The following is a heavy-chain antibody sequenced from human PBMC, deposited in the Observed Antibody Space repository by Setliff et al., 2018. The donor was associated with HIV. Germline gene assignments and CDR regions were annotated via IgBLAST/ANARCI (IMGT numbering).Heavy chain of an antibody. D-gene: IGHD1-1*01. V-gene: IGHV3-30*02. Sequence: GGSLRLSCAASGFIFSSYAMHWVRQAPGKGLEWVACVRYDESNKYYAESVKNRFTISRDNSKNMVYLQMNSLRAEDTALYYCAKVKVPTTDLYFLDYWGQGTPVTVSS. CDR3: AKVKVPTTDLYFLDY. CDR2: VRYDESNK. J-gene: IGHJ4*02. CDR1: GFIFSSYA.